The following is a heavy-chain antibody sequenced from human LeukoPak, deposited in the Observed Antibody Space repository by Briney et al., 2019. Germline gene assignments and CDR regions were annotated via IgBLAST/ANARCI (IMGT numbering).Heavy chain of an antibody. CDR2: INPNSGGT. Sequence: GASVKVSCKASGYTFTGYYMHWVRQAPGQGLEWMGWINPNSGGTNYAQKFQGRVTMTRATSISTAYMELSRLRSDDTAVYYCAKARFLEWSDAFDIWGQGTMVTVSS. J-gene: IGHJ3*02. D-gene: IGHD3-3*01. CDR3: AKARFLEWSDAFDI. V-gene: IGHV1-2*02. CDR1: GYTFTGYY.